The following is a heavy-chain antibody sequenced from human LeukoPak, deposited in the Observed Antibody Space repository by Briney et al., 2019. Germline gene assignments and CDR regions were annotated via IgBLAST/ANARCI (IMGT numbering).Heavy chain of an antibody. CDR3: AKRGVVIRVILVGFHREAYYFDS. J-gene: IGHJ4*02. Sequence: GGSLRLSCAVSRITLSNYGMSWVRQAPGKGLEWVAGISGSGGSTNYADSVKGRFTISRDNPTNTLFLQMNSLRAEGTAVYFCAKRGVVIRVILVGFHREAYYFDSWGQGALVTVSS. CDR2: ISGSGGST. D-gene: IGHD2-21*01. CDR1: RITLSNYG. V-gene: IGHV3-23*01.